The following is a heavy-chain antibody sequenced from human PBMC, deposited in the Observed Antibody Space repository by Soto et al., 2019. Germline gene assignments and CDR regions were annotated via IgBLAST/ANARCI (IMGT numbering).Heavy chain of an antibody. Sequence: PSETLSLTCAVYGGSFSGYYWSWIRQPPGKGLEWIGEINHSGSTNYNPSLKSRVTISVDTSKNQFSLKLSSVTAADTAVYYCARGRYCSGGSCYAHAHDFDIWGQGTMVTVAS. CDR3: ARGRYCSGGSCYAHAHDFDI. J-gene: IGHJ3*02. CDR1: GGSFSGYY. D-gene: IGHD2-15*01. V-gene: IGHV4-34*01. CDR2: INHSGST.